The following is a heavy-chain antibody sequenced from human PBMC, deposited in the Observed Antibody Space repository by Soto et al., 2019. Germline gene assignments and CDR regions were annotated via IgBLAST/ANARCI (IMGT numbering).Heavy chain of an antibody. CDR3: ARGAYYDFWSGYYSGAFDI. CDR2: ISYDGSNK. J-gene: IGHJ3*02. CDR1: GFTFSSYA. Sequence: GESLKISCAASGFTFSSYAMHWVRQAPGKGLEWVAVISYDGSNKYYADSVKGRFTISRDNSKNTLYLQMNSLRAEDTAVYYCARGAYYDFWSGYYSGAFDIWGQGTMVTVSS. D-gene: IGHD3-3*01. V-gene: IGHV3-30-3*01.